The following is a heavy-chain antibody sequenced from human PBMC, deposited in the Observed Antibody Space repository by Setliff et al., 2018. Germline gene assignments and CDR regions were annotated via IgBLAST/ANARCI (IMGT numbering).Heavy chain of an antibody. V-gene: IGHV3-53*01. CDR3: RQWFGELSRDY. J-gene: IGHJ4*02. CDR1: GFTFSTYE. CDR2: LYGGGNT. D-gene: IGHD3-10*01. Sequence: LRLSCAASGFTFSTYEMNWVRQAPGKGLEWIALLYGGGNTFYADSVKGRFTISGDSSKNAVYLQMNSLRADDTAVYYCRQWFGELSRDYWGPGTLVTVSS.